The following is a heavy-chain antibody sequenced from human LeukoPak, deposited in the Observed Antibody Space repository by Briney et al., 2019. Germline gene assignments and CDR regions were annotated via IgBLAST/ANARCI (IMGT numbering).Heavy chain of an antibody. Sequence: GGSLRLSCAASGFTFSNAWMTWARQAPGKGLEWVGRIYRNADGGTTDYAAPVKGRFTISRDDSKNTLYLQMNSLKTEDTAVYYCTTDSYCSTTTCYASSNYYYGLDAWGQGTSVTVSS. V-gene: IGHV3-15*05. J-gene: IGHJ6*02. CDR3: TTDSYCSTTTCYASSNYYYGLDA. D-gene: IGHD2-2*01. CDR1: GFTFSNAW. CDR2: IYRNADGGTT.